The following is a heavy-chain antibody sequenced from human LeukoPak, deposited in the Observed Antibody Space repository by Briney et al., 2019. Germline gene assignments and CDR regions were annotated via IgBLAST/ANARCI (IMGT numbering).Heavy chain of an antibody. J-gene: IGHJ5*02. D-gene: IGHD3-10*01. CDR1: GGSISSYY. Sequence: SETLSLTCTVSGGSISSYYWSWIRQPAGKGLEWIGRIYTSGSTNYNPSLKSRVTMSVDTSKNQFSLKLSSVTAADMAVYYCARDGSYYYVRRNNWFDPWGQGTLVTVSS. CDR2: IYTSGST. V-gene: IGHV4-4*07. CDR3: ARDGSYYYVRRNNWFDP.